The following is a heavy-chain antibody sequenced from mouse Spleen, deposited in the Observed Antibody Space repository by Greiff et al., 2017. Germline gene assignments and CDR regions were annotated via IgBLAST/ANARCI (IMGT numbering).Heavy chain of an antibody. CDR2: IDPANGNT. CDR1: GFNITNTY. J-gene: IGHJ1*01. CDR3: ASEGITTVVEWYFDV. D-gene: IGHD1-1*01. V-gene: IGHV14-3*01. Sequence: EVQLQESVAELVRPGASVKLSCTASGFNITNTYMHWVKQRPEQGLEWIGRIDPANGNTKYAPKFQGKATITADTSSNTAYLQLSSLTSEDTAIYYCASEGITTVVEWYFDVWGAGTTVTVSS.